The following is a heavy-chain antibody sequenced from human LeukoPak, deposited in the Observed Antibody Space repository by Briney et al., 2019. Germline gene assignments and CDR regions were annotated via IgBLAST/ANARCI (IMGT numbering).Heavy chain of an antibody. J-gene: IGHJ3*02. CDR3: AKVLRTTRWNDAFDI. CDR1: GFTFSSYS. D-gene: IGHD2/OR15-2a*01. Sequence: GESLRLSCAASGFTFSSYSMNWVRQAPGKGLEWVSSISSSSSYIYYADSVKGRFTISRDNAKNSLYLQMNSLRAEDTAVYYCAKVLRTTRWNDAFDIWGQGTMVTVSS. V-gene: IGHV3-21*04. CDR2: ISSSSSYI.